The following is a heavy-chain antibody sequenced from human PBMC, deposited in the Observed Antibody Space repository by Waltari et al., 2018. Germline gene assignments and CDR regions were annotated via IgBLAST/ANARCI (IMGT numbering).Heavy chain of an antibody. J-gene: IGHJ4*02. CDR2: IYHSGST. D-gene: IGHD3-3*01. CDR1: GYSISSGYY. Sequence: QVQLQESGPGLVKPSETLSLTCAVSGYSISSGYYWGWIRQTPGKGLEWIGSIYHSGSTYYNPSLKSRVTISVDTSKNQFSLKLSSVTAADTAVYYCARANFRLGYFDYWGQGTLVTVSS. V-gene: IGHV4-38-2*01. CDR3: ARANFRLGYFDY.